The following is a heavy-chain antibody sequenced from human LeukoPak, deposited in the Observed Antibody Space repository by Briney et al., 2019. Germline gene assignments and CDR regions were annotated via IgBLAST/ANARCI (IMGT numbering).Heavy chain of an antibody. CDR3: AKGSLRSGFDY. V-gene: IGHV3-9*01. CDR2: ISWNSGSI. CDR1: GFTFDDYA. Sequence: GGSLRLSCAASGFTFDDYAMHWVRQAPGKGLEWVSGISWNSGSIGYADSVKGRFTISRDNAKSSLYLQMNSLRAEDTALYYCAKGSLRSGFDYWGQGTVVTVSS. D-gene: IGHD3-10*01. J-gene: IGHJ4*02.